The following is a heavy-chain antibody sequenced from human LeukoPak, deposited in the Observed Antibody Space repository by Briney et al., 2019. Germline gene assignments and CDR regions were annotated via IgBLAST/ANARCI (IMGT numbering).Heavy chain of an antibody. V-gene: IGHV4-59*12. J-gene: IGHJ4*02. CDR3: ARLPDYYSRHGAPG. Sequence: SETLSLTCTVSGGSISSYYWSWIRQPPGKGLEWIGYIYYSGSTNYNPSLKSRITISVDTSKNQFSLKLSSVTAADTAVYYCARLPDYYSRHGAPGWGQGTLVTVSS. D-gene: IGHD3-10*01. CDR2: IYYSGST. CDR1: GGSISSYY.